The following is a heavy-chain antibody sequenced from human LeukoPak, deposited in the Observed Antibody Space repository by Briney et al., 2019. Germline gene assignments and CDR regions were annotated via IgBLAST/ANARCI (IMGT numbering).Heavy chain of an antibody. CDR2: IYINGTT. Sequence: PSQTLSLTCTVSGDSISSGSYYRSWIRQPPRKGLEWIGRIYINGTTKYNPSLKSRVTISADTSKNQFSLKLSSVTATDTAMYYCARDHSSSSEDYWGQGTLVTVSS. CDR1: GDSISSGSYY. J-gene: IGHJ4*02. D-gene: IGHD6-13*01. V-gene: IGHV4-61*02. CDR3: ARDHSSSSEDY.